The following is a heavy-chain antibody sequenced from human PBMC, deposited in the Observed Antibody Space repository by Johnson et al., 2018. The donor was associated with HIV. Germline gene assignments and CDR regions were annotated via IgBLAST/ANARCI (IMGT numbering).Heavy chain of an antibody. CDR3: ARDRAYYDFWSGYDAFDI. CDR2: ISYDESNK. J-gene: IGHJ3*02. V-gene: IGHV3-30*04. CDR1: GFTLRSYA. Sequence: QVQLVESGGGVVQPGRSLRLSCGASGFTLRSYAMHWVRQAPGKGLEWVAVISYDESNKYYVDSVKGRFTISRDNSKNTLYLQMNSLRAEDTAVYYCARDRAYYDFWSGYDAFDIWGQGTMVTVSS. D-gene: IGHD3-3*01.